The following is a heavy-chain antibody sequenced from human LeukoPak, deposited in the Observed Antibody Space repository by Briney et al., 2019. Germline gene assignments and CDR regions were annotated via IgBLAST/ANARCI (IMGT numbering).Heavy chain of an antibody. Sequence: ASETLSLTCTVSGGSISSSSYYWGWIRQPPGKGLEWIGSIYYSGSTYYNPSLKSRVTISVDTSKNQFSLKLTSVTAADTAVYYCAREGLNMVRGVIPKEAWGWFDPWGQGTLVTVSS. J-gene: IGHJ5*02. CDR1: GGSISSSSYY. CDR3: AREGLNMVRGVIPKEAWGWFDP. CDR2: IYYSGST. V-gene: IGHV4-39*07. D-gene: IGHD3-10*01.